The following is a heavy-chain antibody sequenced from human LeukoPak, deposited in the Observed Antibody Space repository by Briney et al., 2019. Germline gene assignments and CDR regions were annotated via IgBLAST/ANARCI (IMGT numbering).Heavy chain of an antibody. CDR1: GFTFSSYA. CDR2: ISGSGGST. D-gene: IGHD4-17*01. CDR3: AKEIYGDPTGGRFQH. J-gene: IGHJ1*01. V-gene: IGHV3-23*01. Sequence: GGSLRLSCAASGFTFSSYAMSWVRQAPGKGLEWVSVISGSGGSTYYADSVQGRFTVSRDNSKNTLLLQMNSVRAEDTAVYYCAKEIYGDPTGGRFQHWGQGTLSPSPQ.